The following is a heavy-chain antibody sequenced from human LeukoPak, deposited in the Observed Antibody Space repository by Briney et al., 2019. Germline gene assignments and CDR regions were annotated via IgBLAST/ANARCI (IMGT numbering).Heavy chain of an antibody. CDR1: GFTVSSNY. J-gene: IGHJ4*02. Sequence: PGGSLRLSCAASGFTVSSNYMSWVRQAPGKGLEWVSVIYSGGSTYYADSVKGRFTISRDNSKNTLYLQMNSLRAGDTAVYYCARDLKTRAFDYWGQGTLVTVSS. CDR3: ARDLKTRAFDY. V-gene: IGHV3-66*02. CDR2: IYSGGST.